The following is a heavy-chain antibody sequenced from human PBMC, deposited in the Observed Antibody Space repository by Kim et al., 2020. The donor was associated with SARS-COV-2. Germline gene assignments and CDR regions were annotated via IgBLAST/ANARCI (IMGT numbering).Heavy chain of an antibody. D-gene: IGHD2-15*01. J-gene: IGHJ3*02. CDR3: ARGPPAFDI. V-gene: IGHV4-59*09. Sequence: GSTNYNPSLKSRVTISVDTSKNQFSLNLSSVTAADTAVYYCARGPPAFDIWGQGTMVTVSS. CDR2: GST.